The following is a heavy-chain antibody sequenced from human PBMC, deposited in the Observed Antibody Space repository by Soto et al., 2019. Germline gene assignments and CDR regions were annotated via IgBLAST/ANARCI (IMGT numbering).Heavy chain of an antibody. CDR1: GGSISSSNW. D-gene: IGHD3-22*01. CDR3: ARDQGQDSTNYYDSSCHKNGPNWFDP. V-gene: IGHV4-4*02. CDR2: IYHSGST. J-gene: IGHJ5*02. Sequence: PSETLSLTCTVSGGSISSSNWWSGVRQPPGKGLEWIGEIYHSGSTNYNPFLKSRVTISVDKSKNQFSLKVSSVTAADTAVYYCARDQGQDSTNYYDSSCHKNGPNWFDPCGQGTLVTVSS.